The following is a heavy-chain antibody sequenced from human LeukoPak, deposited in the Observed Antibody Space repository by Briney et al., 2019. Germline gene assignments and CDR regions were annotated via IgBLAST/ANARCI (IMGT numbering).Heavy chain of an antibody. CDR3: ARLTYGDYDY. Sequence: SETLSLTCTVSGGSISSYYWSWIRQPPGKGLEWIGYIYYSGSTNYNPSLKSRVTISVDTSKNQFSLKLSSATAADTAVYYCARLTYGDYDYWGQGTLVTVSS. CDR2: IYYSGST. V-gene: IGHV4-59*08. CDR1: GGSISSYY. D-gene: IGHD4-17*01. J-gene: IGHJ4*02.